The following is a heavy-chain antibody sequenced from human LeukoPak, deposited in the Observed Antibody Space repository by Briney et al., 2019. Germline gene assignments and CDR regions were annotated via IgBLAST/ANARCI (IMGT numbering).Heavy chain of an antibody. Sequence: ASVKVSCKASGYTFTSYDINWVRQATGQELEWMGWMNPNSGNTGYAQKFQGRVTMTRNTSISTAYMELSSLRSEDTAVYYCARCPGQYQLLYRRYYYGMDVWGQGTTVTVSS. D-gene: IGHD2-2*02. V-gene: IGHV1-8*01. CDR2: MNPNSGNT. J-gene: IGHJ6*02. CDR3: ARCPGQYQLLYRRYYYGMDV. CDR1: GYTFTSYD.